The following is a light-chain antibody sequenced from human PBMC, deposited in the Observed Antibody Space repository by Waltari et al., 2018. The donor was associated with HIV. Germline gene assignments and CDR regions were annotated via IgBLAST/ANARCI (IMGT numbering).Light chain of an antibody. Sequence: SYELTQPPSVSVSPGQPACITSSGDRWGDKYVYWYQQKSGQSPVLVFYQDTKRPSGNPERFSGSNSGNTATLTISGTQAIDEAVYYCQAWDSSNVIFGGGTKLTVL. CDR3: QAWDSSNVI. CDR1: RWGDKY. J-gene: IGLJ2*01. CDR2: QDT. V-gene: IGLV3-1*01.